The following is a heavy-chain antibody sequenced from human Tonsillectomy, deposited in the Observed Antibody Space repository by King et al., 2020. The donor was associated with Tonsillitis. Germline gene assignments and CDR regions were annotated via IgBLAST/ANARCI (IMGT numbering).Heavy chain of an antibody. CDR3: ARQPVTYGDAFDI. Sequence: QLQESGPGLVKPSETLSLTCTVSGGSISSSSYYWGWIRQPPGKGLEWIGSIYYSGSTYYNPSLKSRVTISVDTSKNQFSLKLSSVTAADTAVYYCARQPVTYGDAFDIWGQGKMVTVSS. CDR1: GGSISSSSYY. D-gene: IGHD4-17*01. CDR2: IYYSGST. V-gene: IGHV4-39*07. J-gene: IGHJ3*02.